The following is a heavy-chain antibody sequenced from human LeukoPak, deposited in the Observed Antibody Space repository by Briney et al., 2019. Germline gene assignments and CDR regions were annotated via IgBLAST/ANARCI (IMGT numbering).Heavy chain of an antibody. D-gene: IGHD5-18*01. CDR3: ARDGPGYSYGYHYYYGMDV. J-gene: IGHJ6*02. CDR2: ISSSSSYI. Sequence: PGGSLRLSCAASGFTFSSYSMNWVRQAPGKGLGWVPSISSSSSYIYYADSVKGRFTISRDNAKNSLYLQMNSLRAEDTAVYYCARDGPGYSYGYHYYYGMDVWGQGTTVTVSS. CDR1: GFTFSSYS. V-gene: IGHV3-21*01.